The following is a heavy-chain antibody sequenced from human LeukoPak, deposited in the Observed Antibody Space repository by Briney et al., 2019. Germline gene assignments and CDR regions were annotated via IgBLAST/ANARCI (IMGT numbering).Heavy chain of an antibody. CDR3: AELGITMIGGV. CDR1: GFTFSKYG. CDR2: ISYDGSVK. D-gene: IGHD3-10*02. J-gene: IGHJ6*04. Sequence: PGGSLRLSCAASGFTFSKYGMHWVRQAPGKGLEWVAIISYDGSVKYYGDSVKGRFTISRDNAKSSLYLQMNSLRAEDTAVYYCAELGITMIGGVWGKGTTVTISS. V-gene: IGHV3-30*18.